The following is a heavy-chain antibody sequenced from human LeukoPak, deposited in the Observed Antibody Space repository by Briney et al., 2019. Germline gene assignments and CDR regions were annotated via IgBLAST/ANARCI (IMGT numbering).Heavy chain of an antibody. Sequence: PGGSLRLSCAASGFTFSSYWMHWVRQAPGKGLVWVSRIKSDGSTNYADSVKGRFTISRDNAKNTVSLQMNSLRAEDTGVYYCAKGLRITNYYDSSGYPNWFDPWGQGTLVTVSS. CDR3: AKGLRITNYYDSSGYPNWFDP. CDR2: IKSDGST. CDR1: GFTFSSYW. V-gene: IGHV3-74*01. D-gene: IGHD3-22*01. J-gene: IGHJ5*02.